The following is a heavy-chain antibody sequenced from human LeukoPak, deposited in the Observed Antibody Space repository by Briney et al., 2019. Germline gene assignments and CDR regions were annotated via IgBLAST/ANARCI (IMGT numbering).Heavy chain of an antibody. V-gene: IGHV1-3*01. Sequence: ASVKVSCKASGYTFTSYAMHWVRQAPGQRLEWMGWINAGNGNTKYSQKFQGRVTITRDTSASTAYMELSSLRSEDTAVYYCAREPYYDSSGYYPDWYFDLWGRGTLVTVSS. CDR1: GYTFTSYA. D-gene: IGHD3-22*01. CDR3: AREPYYDSSGYYPDWYFDL. CDR2: INAGNGNT. J-gene: IGHJ2*01.